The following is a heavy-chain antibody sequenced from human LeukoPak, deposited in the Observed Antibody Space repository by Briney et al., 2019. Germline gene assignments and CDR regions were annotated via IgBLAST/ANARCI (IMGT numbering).Heavy chain of an antibody. D-gene: IGHD5-18*01. Sequence: PSETLSLACTVSGGSISSYYWSWIRQPPGKGLEWIGSIYYTGSTFYNPSLKSRVTISVDTSKNQFSLKLSSVTAADTAVYYCARPSGAATVLFDYWGQGTLVTVSS. J-gene: IGHJ4*02. V-gene: IGHV4-59*05. CDR1: GGSISSYY. CDR2: IYYTGST. CDR3: ARPSGAATVLFDY.